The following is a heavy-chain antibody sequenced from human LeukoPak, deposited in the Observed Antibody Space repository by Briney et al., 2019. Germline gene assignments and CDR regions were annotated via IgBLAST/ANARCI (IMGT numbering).Heavy chain of an antibody. V-gene: IGHV1-2*02. J-gene: IGHJ6*02. Sequence: ASVKVSCKASGYTFTGYYMHWVRQAPGQGLEWMGWINPNSGGTNYAQKFQGRVTMTRDTSISTAYMELSRLRSDDTAVHYCARDYGSGSYYYGMDVWGQGTTVTVSS. D-gene: IGHD3-10*01. CDR2: INPNSGGT. CDR3: ARDYGSGSYYYGMDV. CDR1: GYTFTGYY.